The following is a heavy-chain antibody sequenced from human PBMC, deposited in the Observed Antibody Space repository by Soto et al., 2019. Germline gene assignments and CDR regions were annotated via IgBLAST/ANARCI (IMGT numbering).Heavy chain of an antibody. CDR2: ISSSSSYI. CDR1: GFTFSSYS. D-gene: IGHD3-22*01. V-gene: IGHV3-21*01. J-gene: IGHJ3*02. Sequence: EVQLVESGGGLVKPGGSLRLSCAASGFTFSSYSMNWVRQAPGKGLEWVSSISSSSSYIYYADSVKGRFTISRDNATTPLYLQMNSRRAEDTAVYYCARGYHYYDSSGYDKWDAFDIWGQGTMVTVSS. CDR3: ARGYHYYDSSGYDKWDAFDI.